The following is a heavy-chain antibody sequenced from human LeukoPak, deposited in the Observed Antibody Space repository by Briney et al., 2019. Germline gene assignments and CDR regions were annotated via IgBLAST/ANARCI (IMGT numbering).Heavy chain of an antibody. CDR1: GFTFSSYA. J-gene: IGHJ4*02. Sequence: GGSLRLSCAASGFTFSSYAMHWVRQAPGKGLEWVAVISYDEITKYYADSVKGRFTISRDDSKNTLYLQMNSLRAEDTAVYYCAKESEVGYNEESYFDYWGQGTLVTVSS. CDR3: AKESEVGYNEESYFDY. D-gene: IGHD5-24*01. CDR2: ISYDEITK. V-gene: IGHV3-30*18.